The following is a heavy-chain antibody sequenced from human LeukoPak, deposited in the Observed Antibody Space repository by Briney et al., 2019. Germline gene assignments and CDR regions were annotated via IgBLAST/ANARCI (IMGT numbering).Heavy chain of an antibody. Sequence: GASLKISCKGSGSGFTSNWIGGGRRRPGKGREWMVIIYPGDSDTRYSPSFQGQVTISADESISTAYLQWSSLKASDTAMYFCARQMTYGSDYWGQETLVTVSS. CDR3: ARQMTYGSDY. J-gene: IGHJ4*02. V-gene: IGHV5-51*01. CDR1: GSGFTSNW. CDR2: IYPGDSDT. D-gene: IGHD3-10*01.